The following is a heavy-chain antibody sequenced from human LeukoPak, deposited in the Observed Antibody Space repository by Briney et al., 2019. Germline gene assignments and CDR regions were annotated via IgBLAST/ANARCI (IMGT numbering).Heavy chain of an antibody. V-gene: IGHV1-18*01. CDR1: GYTFTSYA. CDR2: ISTYNGNT. D-gene: IGHD6-19*01. Sequence: ASVKVSCKASGYTFTSYAMHWVRQAPGQRLEWMAWISTYNGNTNYAQNLQGRVTVTTDSSTSTAYMELRSLRSDDTAVYYCARGSASSSGFDYWGQGTLVTVSS. CDR3: ARGSASSSGFDY. J-gene: IGHJ4*02.